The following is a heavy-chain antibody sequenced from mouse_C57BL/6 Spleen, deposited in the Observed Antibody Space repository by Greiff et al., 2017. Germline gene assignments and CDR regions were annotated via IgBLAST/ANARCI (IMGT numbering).Heavy chain of an antibody. CDR2: INPNNGGT. CDR1: GYTFTDYT. Sequence: EVQLLQSGPELVKPGASVKIPCTASGYTFTDYTMDWVKQNQGKSLEWIGDINPNNGGTSYNQKFKGKATLTVDKSSRPAYMALRSLASEDTAVYYCARGGGSFDYWGQGTTLTVSS. CDR3: ARGGGSFDY. V-gene: IGHV1-18*01. D-gene: IGHD1-1*02. J-gene: IGHJ2*01.